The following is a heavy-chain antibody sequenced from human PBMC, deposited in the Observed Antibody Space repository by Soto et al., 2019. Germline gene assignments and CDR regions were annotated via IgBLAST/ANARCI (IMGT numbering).Heavy chain of an antibody. CDR1: GFTFSSYA. D-gene: IGHD3-22*01. V-gene: IGHV3-23*01. CDR2: ISGSGGST. J-gene: IGHJ4*02. CDR3: AKGPRIHYYDPIDY. Sequence: GESLKISCAASGFTFSSYAMSWVRQAPGKGLEWVSAISGSGGSTYYADSVKGRFTISRDNSKNTLYLQMNSLRAEDTAVYYCAKGPRIHYYDPIDYWGQGTLVTVSS.